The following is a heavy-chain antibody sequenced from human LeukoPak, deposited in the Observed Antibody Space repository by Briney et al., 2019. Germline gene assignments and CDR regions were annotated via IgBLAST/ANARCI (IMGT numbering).Heavy chain of an antibody. CDR2: INPTSGGT. J-gene: IGHJ3*02. V-gene: IGHV1-2*02. CDR1: GYTLSVYY. Sequence: ASVKVSCKASGYTLSVYYMHWVRQAPGQGLEWMGWINPTSGGTNYAQKFEGRVTMTRDTSISTAYMELSRLRSDDTAVYYCARTPRGYNYANGVFDIWGQGTMVTVSS. D-gene: IGHD5-12*01. CDR3: ARTPRGYNYANGVFDI.